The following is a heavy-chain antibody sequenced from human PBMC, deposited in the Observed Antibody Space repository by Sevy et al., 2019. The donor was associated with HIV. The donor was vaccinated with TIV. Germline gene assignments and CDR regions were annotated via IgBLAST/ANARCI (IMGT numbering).Heavy chain of an antibody. Sequence: GGSLRLSCAASGFTFSNAWMSWVRQAPGKGLEWVGRIKSKTDGGTTDYAAPVKGRFTISRDDSKNTLYLQMNSLKTEDTAVYYCTTLKPHSRGPDYWGQGTLVTVSS. D-gene: IGHD3-22*01. J-gene: IGHJ4*02. CDR2: IKSKTDGGTT. V-gene: IGHV3-15*01. CDR3: TTLKPHSRGPDY. CDR1: GFTFSNAW.